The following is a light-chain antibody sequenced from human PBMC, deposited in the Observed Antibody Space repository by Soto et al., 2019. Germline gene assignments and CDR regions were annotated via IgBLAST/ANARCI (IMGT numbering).Light chain of an antibody. V-gene: IGKV3-20*01. Sequence: EIVLTQSPGTLSLSPGERATLSCRASQSVSSGFLSWYQQKPGQAPRLLIYGASSRATGIPERFSGSGSGTAFTLTISRLEPEDFAVYYCQQYGSSPYTFGQGTKVAIK. CDR3: QQYGSSPYT. CDR1: QSVSSGF. CDR2: GAS. J-gene: IGKJ2*01.